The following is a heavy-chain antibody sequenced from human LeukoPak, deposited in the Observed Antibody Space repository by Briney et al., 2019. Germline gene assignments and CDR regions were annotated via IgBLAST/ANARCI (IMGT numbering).Heavy chain of an antibody. CDR1: GFTFSSYG. CDR2: ISYDGSNK. J-gene: IGHJ4*02. V-gene: IGHV3-30*18. D-gene: IGHD2-15*01. Sequence: PGGSLRLSCAASGFTFSSYGMHWVRQAPGKGLEWVAVISYDGSNKYYADSVKGRFTISRDNSKNTLYLQMNTLRAEDTAVYYCAKPIGYCSGGSCYSWDSWGQGTLVTVSS. CDR3: AKPIGYCSGGSCYSWDS.